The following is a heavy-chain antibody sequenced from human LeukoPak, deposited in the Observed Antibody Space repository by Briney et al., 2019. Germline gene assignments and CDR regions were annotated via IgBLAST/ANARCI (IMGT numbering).Heavy chain of an antibody. CDR3: ARVRDSSGYYF. CDR1: GGSISSGDYY. Sequence: SETLSLTCTVSGGSISSGDYYWRWIRQPPGKGLEWIGYIHYSGITYYNPSLKGRLTISVDTSKNQFSLKLTSVTAADTAVYFCARVRDSSGYYFWGQGTLVTVSS. V-gene: IGHV4-30-4*01. CDR2: IHYSGIT. J-gene: IGHJ4*02. D-gene: IGHD3-22*01.